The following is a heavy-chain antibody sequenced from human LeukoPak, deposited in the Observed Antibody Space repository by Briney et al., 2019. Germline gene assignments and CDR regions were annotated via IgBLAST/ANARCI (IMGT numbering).Heavy chain of an antibody. CDR3: ARAPIVGATDYFQH. CDR1: GFTFSSYR. Sequence: PGGSLRLSCAVSGFTFSSYRMNCVRQAPGKGLEWGSSISSSSSYIYYADSVKGRFTISRDNAKNSLYLPMNSLRGEDTAVYYCARAPIVGATDYFQHWGQGTMVTVSS. CDR2: ISSSSSYI. D-gene: IGHD1-26*01. V-gene: IGHV3-21*01. J-gene: IGHJ1*01.